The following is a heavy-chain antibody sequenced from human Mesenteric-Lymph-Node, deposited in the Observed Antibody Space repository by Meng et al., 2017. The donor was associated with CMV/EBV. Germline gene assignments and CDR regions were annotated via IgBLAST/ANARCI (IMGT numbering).Heavy chain of an antibody. J-gene: IGHJ6*02. CDR2: MRYDGSVE. V-gene: IGHV3-30*02. D-gene: IGHD4-17*01. CDR3: ARETTDVDSGMDV. CDR1: GITLSNYG. Sequence: GGSLRLSCVASGITLSNYGMHWVRQAPGKGLEWVAFMRYDGSVEYYADSVKGRFIMSREYSRNIVFLHMNTLRPEDTAVYYCARETTDVDSGMDVWGQGTTVTVSS.